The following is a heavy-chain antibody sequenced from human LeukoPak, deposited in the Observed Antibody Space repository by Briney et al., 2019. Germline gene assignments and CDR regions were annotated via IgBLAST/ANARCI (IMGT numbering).Heavy chain of an antibody. V-gene: IGHV4-61*03. CDR3: ATLRGSSTAVLDY. CDR2: IHYSGAT. Sequence: PSETLSLTCTVSGSSISSITSDYWSWIRQPPGKGLEWIGYIHYSGATNYNPSLRSRVTISVDTSKTHFSLRLSYVTAADTAVYYCATLRGSSTAVLDYWGRGTPVTVSS. CDR1: GSSISSITSDY. D-gene: IGHD2-2*01. J-gene: IGHJ4*02.